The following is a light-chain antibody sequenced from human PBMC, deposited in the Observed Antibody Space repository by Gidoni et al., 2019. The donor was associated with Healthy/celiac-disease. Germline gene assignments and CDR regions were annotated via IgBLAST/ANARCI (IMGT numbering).Light chain of an antibody. J-gene: IGLJ2*01. CDR3: SSYTSSSTVV. Sequence: QSALTQPASVSGSPGQSITISCTGTSSDAGGYNYVSWFHQHPGKAPKLMIYDVSNRPSGVSNRFSGSKSGNTASLTISGLQAEDEADYYFSSYTSSSTVVFGGGTKLTVL. V-gene: IGLV2-14*01. CDR2: DVS. CDR1: SSDAGGYNY.